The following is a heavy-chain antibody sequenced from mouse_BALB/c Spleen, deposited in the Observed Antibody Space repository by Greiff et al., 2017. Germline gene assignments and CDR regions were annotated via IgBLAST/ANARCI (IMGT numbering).Heavy chain of an antibody. V-gene: IGHV5-6-3*01. D-gene: IGHD3-3*01. CDR3: ARDRGDY. CDR1: GFTFSSYG. J-gene: IGHJ4*01. CDR2: INSNGGST. Sequence: EVHLVESGGGLVQPGGSLKLSCAASGFTFSSYGMSWVRQTPDKRLELVATINSNGGSTYYPDSVKGRFTISRDNAKNTLYLQMSSLKSEDTAMYYCARDRGDYWGQGTPVTVSS.